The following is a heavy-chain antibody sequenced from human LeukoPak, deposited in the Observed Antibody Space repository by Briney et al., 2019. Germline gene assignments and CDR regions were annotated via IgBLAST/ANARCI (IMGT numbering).Heavy chain of an antibody. J-gene: IGHJ4*02. Sequence: ASVKVSCKASGGTFSSYTISWVRQAPGQGREWMGRIIPILGIANYAQKFLGRVTITADKSTSTAYMELSSLRSEDAAVYYCARGPLDDYTNQPLGYWGQGTLVTVSS. CDR2: IIPILGIA. D-gene: IGHD4-11*01. CDR1: GGTFSSYT. CDR3: ARGPLDDYTNQPLGY. V-gene: IGHV1-69*02.